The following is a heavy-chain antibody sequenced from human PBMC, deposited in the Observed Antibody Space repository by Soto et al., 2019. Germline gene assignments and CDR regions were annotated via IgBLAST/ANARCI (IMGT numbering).Heavy chain of an antibody. J-gene: IGHJ3*02. CDR2: IIPILGIA. CDR1: GGTFSSYT. Sequence: QVQLVQSGAEVKKPGSSVKVSCKASGGTFSSYTISWVRQAPGQGLEWMGRIIPILGIANYAQKFQGRVTITADKATSTAYMELSSLRSEDTAVYYCARSSAADAFDIWGQGTMVTVSS. D-gene: IGHD6-6*01. CDR3: ARSSAADAFDI. V-gene: IGHV1-69*02.